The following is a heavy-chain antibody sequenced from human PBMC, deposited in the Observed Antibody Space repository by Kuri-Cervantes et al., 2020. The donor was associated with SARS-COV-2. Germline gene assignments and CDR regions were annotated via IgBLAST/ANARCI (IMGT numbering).Heavy chain of an antibody. CDR2: IIGSGGST. V-gene: IGHV3-23*01. CDR1: GFTFSSYA. CDR3: AKFPLIVVVPAAHFDY. D-gene: IGHD2-2*01. J-gene: IGHJ4*02. Sequence: GGSLRLSCAASGFTFSSYAMSWVRQAPGKGLEWVSAIIGSGGSTYYADSVTGRFTISRDNSKNTLYLQMNSLSAEDTAVYYCAKFPLIVVVPAAHFDYWGQGTLVTVSS.